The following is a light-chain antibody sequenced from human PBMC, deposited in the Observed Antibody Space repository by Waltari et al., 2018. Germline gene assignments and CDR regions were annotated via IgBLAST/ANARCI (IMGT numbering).Light chain of an antibody. CDR2: GAS. CDR3: QHYNNRPPIT. CDR1: QSVSSN. Sequence: IVMTQSPATLSVSPGESATLSCRASQSVSSNLAWYQHKPGQAPRLPIYGASTRATGIAARFSGSGSGTEFTLTISSLQSEDFAVYYCQHYNNRPPITFGQGTRLEIK. J-gene: IGKJ5*01. V-gene: IGKV3-15*01.